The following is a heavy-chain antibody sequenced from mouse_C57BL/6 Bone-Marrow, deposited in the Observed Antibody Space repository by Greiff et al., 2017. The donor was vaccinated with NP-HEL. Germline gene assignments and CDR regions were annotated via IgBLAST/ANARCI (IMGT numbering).Heavy chain of an antibody. V-gene: IGHV1-4*01. CDR2: INPSSGYT. CDR1: GYTFTSYT. D-gene: IGHD1-1*01. Sequence: QVQLKESGAELARPGASVKMSCKASGYTFTSYTMHWVKQRPGQGLEWIGYINPSSGYTKYNQKFKDKATLTADKSSSTAYMQLSSLTSEDSAVYYCARGGFLITTHYWGQGTTLTVSS. CDR3: ARGGFLITTHY. J-gene: IGHJ2*01.